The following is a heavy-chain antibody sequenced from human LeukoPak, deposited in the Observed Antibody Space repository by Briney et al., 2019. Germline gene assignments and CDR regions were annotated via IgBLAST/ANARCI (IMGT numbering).Heavy chain of an antibody. Sequence: SETLSLTCTVSGGSISNYYWSWIRQSPGKGLEWIGYIFFSGSSNYNPSLKSRVTISVDTSKNQFSLKLSSVTAADTAVYYCARGSMIRGRFDYWGQGTLVTVSS. D-gene: IGHD3-10*01. CDR3: ARGSMIRGRFDY. V-gene: IGHV4-59*01. J-gene: IGHJ4*02. CDR1: GGSISNYY. CDR2: IFFSGSS.